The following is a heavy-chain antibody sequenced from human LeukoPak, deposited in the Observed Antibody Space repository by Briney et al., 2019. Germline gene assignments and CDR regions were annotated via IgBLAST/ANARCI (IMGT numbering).Heavy chain of an antibody. V-gene: IGHV5-51*01. CDR1: GYSFTSYW. Sequence: GESLKISCKGSGYSFTSYWIGWVRQMPGKGLEWMGIIYPGDSDTRYSPSFQGRVTISADKSISTAYLQWSSLKASDTAMYYCARHTHSFYYDSAYYDNWFDPWGQGTLVTVSS. D-gene: IGHD3-22*01. CDR3: ARHTHSFYYDSAYYDNWFDP. CDR2: IYPGDSDT. J-gene: IGHJ5*02.